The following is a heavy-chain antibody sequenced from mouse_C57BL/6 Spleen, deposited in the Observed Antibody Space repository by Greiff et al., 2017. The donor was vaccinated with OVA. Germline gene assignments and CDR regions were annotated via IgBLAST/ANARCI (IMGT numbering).Heavy chain of an antibody. CDR3: ARWSTGVFAY. J-gene: IGHJ3*01. CDR2: INPNNGGT. CDR1: GYTFTDYH. D-gene: IGHD4-1*02. Sequence: EVKLQESGPELVKPGASVKISCKASGYTFTDYHMDWVKQSHGKSLEWIGDINPNNGGTIYNQKFKGKATLTVDKSSSTAYMELRSLTSEDTAVYYCARWSTGVFAYWGQGTLVTVSA. V-gene: IGHV1-18*01.